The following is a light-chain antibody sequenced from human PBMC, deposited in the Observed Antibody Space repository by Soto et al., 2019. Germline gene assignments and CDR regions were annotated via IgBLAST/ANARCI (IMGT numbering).Light chain of an antibody. CDR3: QQASSFPLT. Sequence: DIQMTQSPSTLSASVGERVTITCRASQSVRNSLAWYQEKPGKHPPRLIYGASSLRSGVPPRISGSASGTYFTLTISSLQPEDFVTYYCQQASSFPLTFGQGTRLEI. V-gene: IGKV1-12*01. CDR1: QSVRNS. J-gene: IGKJ5*01. CDR2: GAS.